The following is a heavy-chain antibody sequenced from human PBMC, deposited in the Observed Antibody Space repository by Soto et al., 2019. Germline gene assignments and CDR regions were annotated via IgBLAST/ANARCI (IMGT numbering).Heavy chain of an antibody. J-gene: IGHJ6*02. D-gene: IGHD2-21*02. CDR1: GYTFTSYY. CDR2: INPSGGST. CDR3: ARDYRALAYCGGDCYRSFDYYYGMDV. V-gene: IGHV1-46*01. Sequence: ASVKVSCKASGYTFTSYYMHWVRQAPGQGLEWMGIINPSGGSTSYAQKFQGRVTMTRDTSTSTVYMELSSLRSEDTAVYYCARDYRALAYCGGDCYRSFDYYYGMDVWGQGTTVTVSS.